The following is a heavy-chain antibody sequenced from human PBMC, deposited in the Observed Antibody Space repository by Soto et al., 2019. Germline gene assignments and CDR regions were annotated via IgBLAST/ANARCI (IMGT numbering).Heavy chain of an antibody. Sequence: SETLSLTSTVSGGSIRSYYWILIRQPPGKALEWIGYIYYSGSTNYNPSLKSRVTMSVDTSKNQFSLKLSSVTAADTAVYYCARDYGQLVHWWLDPWGQGTLVTVSS. V-gene: IGHV4-59*01. J-gene: IGHJ5*02. CDR3: ARDYGQLVHWWLDP. CDR2: IYYSGST. D-gene: IGHD6-6*01. CDR1: GGSIRSYY.